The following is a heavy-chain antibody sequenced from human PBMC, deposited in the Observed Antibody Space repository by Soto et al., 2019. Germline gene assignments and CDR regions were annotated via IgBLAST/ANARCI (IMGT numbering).Heavy chain of an antibody. CDR2: VSGSGGGT. J-gene: IGHJ6*03. Sequence: GGSLRLSCAASGFSFSTYAMSWVRQAPGKGLEWVSAVSGSGGGTYYADSVRGRFTISRDNSKNTLYLQLNSLRAEDTAVYYCARNPDCSSTSCRGGYYYYMDVWGKGTTVTVSS. V-gene: IGHV3-23*01. CDR1: GFSFSTYA. CDR3: ARNPDCSSTSCRGGYYYYMDV. D-gene: IGHD2-2*01.